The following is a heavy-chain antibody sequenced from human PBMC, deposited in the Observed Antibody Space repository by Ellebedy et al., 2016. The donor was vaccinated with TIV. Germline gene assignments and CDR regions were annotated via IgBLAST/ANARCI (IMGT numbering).Heavy chain of an antibody. J-gene: IGHJ5*02. Sequence: SETLSLTXAVYGGSFSGYYWTWIRQPPGKGLEWIGEINHSGSSNYNPSLQSRVTISVDTSKNQFSLKLSSVTAADTAVYYCARGELIFGVVSRFDPWGQGTLVTVSS. CDR2: INHSGSS. CDR3: ARGELIFGVVSRFDP. CDR1: GGSFSGYY. V-gene: IGHV4-34*01. D-gene: IGHD3-3*01.